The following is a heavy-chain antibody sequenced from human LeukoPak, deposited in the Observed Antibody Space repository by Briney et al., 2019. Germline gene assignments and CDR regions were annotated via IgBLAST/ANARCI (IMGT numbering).Heavy chain of an antibody. Sequence: GGSLRLSCSASGFTFSTYAMHWARQAPGKGLEYVSAISADGYATYYADSVKGRFTISRDNSKNTLYLQMNSLRAEDTAVYYCARNRFSSSWSGGQNAFDIWGQGTMVTVSS. J-gene: IGHJ3*02. CDR1: GFTFSTYA. V-gene: IGHV3-64*04. D-gene: IGHD6-13*01. CDR3: ARNRFSSSWSGGQNAFDI. CDR2: ISADGYAT.